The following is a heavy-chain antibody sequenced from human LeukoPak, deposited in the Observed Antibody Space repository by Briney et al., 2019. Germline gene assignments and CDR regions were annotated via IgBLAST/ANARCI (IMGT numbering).Heavy chain of an antibody. Sequence: SVKVSCKASGYTFTGYYMHWVRQAPGQGLEWMGGIIPIFDTADYAQKFQGRVTITADESTRTAYMELSSLRSEDTAVYYCAIYYYDSSGYDWFDPWAREPWSPSPQ. CDR2: IIPIFDTA. V-gene: IGHV1-69*13. D-gene: IGHD3-22*01. CDR1: GYTFTGYY. J-gene: IGHJ5*02. CDR3: AIYYYDSSGYDWFDP.